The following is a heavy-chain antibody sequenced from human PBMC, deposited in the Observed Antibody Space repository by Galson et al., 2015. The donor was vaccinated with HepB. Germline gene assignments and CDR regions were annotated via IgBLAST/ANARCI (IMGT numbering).Heavy chain of an antibody. D-gene: IGHD1-26*01. J-gene: IGHJ4*02. CDR3: AREIVGASTGGYYFDY. CDR1: GYTFTSYY. V-gene: IGHV1-46*01. Sequence: SVKVSCKASGYTFTSYYMHWVRQAPGQGLEWMGIINPSGGSTSYAQKFQGRVTMTRDTSTSTVYMELSSLRSEDTAVYYCAREIVGASTGGYYFDYWGQGTLVTVSS. CDR2: INPSGGST.